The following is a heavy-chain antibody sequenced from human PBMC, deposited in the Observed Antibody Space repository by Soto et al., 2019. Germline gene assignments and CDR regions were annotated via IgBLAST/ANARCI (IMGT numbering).Heavy chain of an antibody. CDR1: GFTFSSYS. Sequence: EVQLVESGGGLVKPGGSLRLSCAASGFTFSSYSMNWVRQAPGKGLEWVSSISSSSSYIYYADSVKGRFTISRDNAKNSLYLQMNSLRAEDTAVYYCARTGYSSSWYTFYFDYWGQGTLVTVSS. CDR2: ISSSSSYI. J-gene: IGHJ4*02. V-gene: IGHV3-21*01. CDR3: ARTGYSSSWYTFYFDY. D-gene: IGHD6-13*01.